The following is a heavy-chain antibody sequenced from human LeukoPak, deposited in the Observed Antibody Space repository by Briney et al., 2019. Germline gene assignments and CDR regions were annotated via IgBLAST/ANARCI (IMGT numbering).Heavy chain of an antibody. V-gene: IGHV3-53*01. D-gene: IGHD3-10*02. CDR2: IYSGGST. Sequence: GGSLRLSCAASGFTVSSNYMTWVRQAPGKGLEWVSVIYSGGSTSYSDSVKGRFTISRDSSKNMLYLQMNSLRAEDTAVYYCARGSTYYYVNWGQGTLVTVSS. CDR3: ARGSTYYYVN. CDR1: GFTVSSNY. J-gene: IGHJ4*02.